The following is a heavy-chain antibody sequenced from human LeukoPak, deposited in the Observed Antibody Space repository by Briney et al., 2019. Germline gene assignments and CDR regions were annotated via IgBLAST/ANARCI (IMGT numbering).Heavy chain of an antibody. CDR1: GFTFSSYS. CDR2: ISSSSSYI. J-gene: IGHJ4*02. Sequence: GGSLRLSCAASGFTFSSYSMNWVRQAPGKGLEWVSSISSSSSYIYYADSVKGRFTISRDNSKNTLYLQMNSLRAEDTAIYYCARGGGFPYYFDYWGQGTLVTVSS. V-gene: IGHV3-21*04. D-gene: IGHD2-15*01. CDR3: ARGGGFPYYFDY.